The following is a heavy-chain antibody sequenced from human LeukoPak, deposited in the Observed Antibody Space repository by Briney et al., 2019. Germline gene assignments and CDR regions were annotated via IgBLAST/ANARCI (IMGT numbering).Heavy chain of an antibody. J-gene: IGHJ4*02. CDR2: IYSGGST. CDR3: ARDSNWSPDY. V-gene: IGHV3-53*01. CDR1: GFTVSSNY. Sequence: GGSLRLSCAASGFTVSSNYMSWVRQAPGKGLEWVSLIYSGGSTYYADSVKGRFTISRDNSKNTLYLQMNSLRAEDTAVYYCARDSNWSPDYWGQGTLVTVSS. D-gene: IGHD2-2*01.